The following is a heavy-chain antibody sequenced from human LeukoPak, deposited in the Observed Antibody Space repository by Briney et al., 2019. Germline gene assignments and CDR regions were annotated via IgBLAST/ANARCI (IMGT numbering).Heavy chain of an antibody. D-gene: IGHD3-9*01. V-gene: IGHV4-59*01. CDR1: GDSMSSYY. CDR2: IHYSGST. CDR3: ARTPIPTGYNNWFDP. Sequence: SETLSLTCTVSGDSMSSYYWSWIRQPPGKGLERVGYIHYSGSTNYNPSLKSRVTISVDTSKNQFSLKLSSVTAADTAVYYCARTPIPTGYNNWFDPWGQGTLVTVSS. J-gene: IGHJ5*02.